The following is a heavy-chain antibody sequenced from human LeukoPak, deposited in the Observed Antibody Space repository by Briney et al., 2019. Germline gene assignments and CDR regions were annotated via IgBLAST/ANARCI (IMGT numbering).Heavy chain of an antibody. J-gene: IGHJ4*02. CDR3: AKDLSPGTYDY. Sequence: GGSLRLSCAASGFTFSSYEMNWVRQAPGKGLEWVSYISSSGSTIYYADSAKGRFTISRDNSKNTLYLQMNSLRAEDTAVYYCAKDLSPGTYDYWGQGTLVTVSS. CDR1: GFTFSSYE. CDR2: ISSSGSTI. V-gene: IGHV3-48*03. D-gene: IGHD1-1*01.